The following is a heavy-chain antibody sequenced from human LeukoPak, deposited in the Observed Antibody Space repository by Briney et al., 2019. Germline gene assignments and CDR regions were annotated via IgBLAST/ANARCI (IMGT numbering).Heavy chain of an antibody. CDR1: GYSINSGFY. Sequence: SETLSLTCTVSGYSINSGFYWGWIRQPAGKGLEWIGRIYTSGSTNYNPSLKSRVTMSVDTSKNQFSLKLSSVTAADTAVYYCARDRDSGFGEFNFDYWGQGTLVTVSS. D-gene: IGHD3-10*01. CDR3: ARDRDSGFGEFNFDY. J-gene: IGHJ4*02. CDR2: IYTSGST. V-gene: IGHV4-4*07.